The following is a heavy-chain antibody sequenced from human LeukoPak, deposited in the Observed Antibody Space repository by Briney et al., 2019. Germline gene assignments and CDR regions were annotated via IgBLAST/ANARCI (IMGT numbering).Heavy chain of an antibody. V-gene: IGHV3-21*01. CDR1: GFTFSSYS. CDR3: ARDRDYAFDY. CDR2: ISSSSSYI. J-gene: IGHJ4*02. Sequence: GGSLRLSCAASGFTFSSYSMNWVRQAPGKGLEWVSSISSSSSYIYYGDTVKGRFTISRDNAKNSLYLQMNSLRDEDTAVYYCARDRDYAFDYWGQGTLVTVSS. D-gene: IGHD4-17*01.